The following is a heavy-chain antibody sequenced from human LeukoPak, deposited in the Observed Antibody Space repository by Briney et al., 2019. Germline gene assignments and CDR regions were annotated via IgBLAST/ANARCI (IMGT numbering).Heavy chain of an antibody. CDR2: INPNSGGT. CDR1: GYTFTGYY. Sequence: GASVKVSCKASGYTFTGYYMHWVRQAPGQGLEWMGRINPNSGGTNYAQKFQGRVTMTRDTSISTAYMELSRLRSDDTAVYYCARDWGLGWGALTGGKSDYYYMGVWGKGTTVTVSS. CDR3: ARDWGLGWGALTGGKSDYYYMGV. V-gene: IGHV1-2*06. J-gene: IGHJ6*03. D-gene: IGHD7-27*01.